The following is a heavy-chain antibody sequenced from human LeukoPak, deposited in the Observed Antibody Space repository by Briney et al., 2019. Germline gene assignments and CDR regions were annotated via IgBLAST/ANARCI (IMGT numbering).Heavy chain of an antibody. J-gene: IGHJ4*02. V-gene: IGHV4-61*02. D-gene: IGHD3-22*01. Sequence: SETLSLTCTVSGGSISSGNYYWSWIRQPAGKGLEWVGRIYTSGSTNYNPSLKIRVTISVDTSKSQFSLKLSSVIAADTAVYYCARATYEDFDSWGQGTLVTVSS. CDR2: IYTSGST. CDR3: ARATYEDFDS. CDR1: GGSISSGNYY.